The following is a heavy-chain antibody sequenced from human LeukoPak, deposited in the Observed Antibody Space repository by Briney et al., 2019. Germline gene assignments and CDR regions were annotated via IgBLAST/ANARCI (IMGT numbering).Heavy chain of an antibody. CDR1: GFTFNSYA. V-gene: IGHV3-30*14. Sequence: GGSLRLSCAASGFTFNSYALHWVRQAPGRGLEWVAVISYDGSNKYYADSVKGRFTISRDNSKNTLYLQMNSLRAEDTAVYYCATSRAYGASVDVWGQGTTVTVS. D-gene: IGHD4/OR15-4a*01. CDR3: ATSRAYGASVDV. CDR2: ISYDGSNK. J-gene: IGHJ6*02.